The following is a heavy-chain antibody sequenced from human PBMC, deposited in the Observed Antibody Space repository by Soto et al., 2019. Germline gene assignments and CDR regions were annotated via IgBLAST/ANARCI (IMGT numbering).Heavy chain of an antibody. CDR3: ARDYGRYGDYVPPGYFDY. J-gene: IGHJ4*02. V-gene: IGHV1-18*01. CDR1: GYTFTSYG. D-gene: IGHD4-17*01. Sequence: QVQLVQSGAEVKKPGASVKVSCKASGYTFTSYGISWVRQAPGQGLEWMGWISAYNGNTNYAQKLQGRVTMPTDTSTSTAYMELRSLRSDDTAVYYCARDYGRYGDYVPPGYFDYWGQGTLVTVSS. CDR2: ISAYNGNT.